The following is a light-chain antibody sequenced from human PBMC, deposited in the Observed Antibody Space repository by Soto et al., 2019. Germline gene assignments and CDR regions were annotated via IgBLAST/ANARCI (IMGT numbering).Light chain of an antibody. J-gene: IGKJ1*01. CDR2: GAS. Sequence: EIVMTQSPATLSVSPGEGATLSCRASQSVSSKLAWYQQKPGQAPRLLIYGASTRATGIPARFSGSGSGTEFTLIIGSVQSEDSAVYYCQQDNSWLWTFCQGTKVEIK. CDR1: QSVSSK. CDR3: QQDNSWLWT. V-gene: IGKV3-15*01.